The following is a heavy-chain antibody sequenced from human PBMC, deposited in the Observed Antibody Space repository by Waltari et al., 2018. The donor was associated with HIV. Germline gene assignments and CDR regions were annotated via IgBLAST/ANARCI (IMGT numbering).Heavy chain of an antibody. J-gene: IGHJ3*02. V-gene: IGHV1-69*04. CDR3: ARDLDEHTPLVWLAFDI. CDR2: IIPILGIA. D-gene: IGHD3-10*01. Sequence: QVQLVQSGAEVKKPGSSVKVSCKASGGTFSSYAISWVRQAHGQGLAWLGRIIPILGIANYAQKFQGRVTITADKSTSTAYMELSSLRSEDTAVYYCARDLDEHTPLVWLAFDIWGQGTMVTVSS. CDR1: GGTFSSYA.